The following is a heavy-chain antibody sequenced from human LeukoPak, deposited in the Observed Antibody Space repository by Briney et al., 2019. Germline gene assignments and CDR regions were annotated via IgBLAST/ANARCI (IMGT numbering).Heavy chain of an antibody. CDR3: ARNVVVPAAPGWFDP. CDR2: IYYSGST. CDR1: GGSISSGDDY. V-gene: IGHV4-30-4*08. Sequence: SETLSLTCTVSGGSISSGDDYWSWIRQPPGKGLEWIRYIYYSGSTYYNPSLKSRVTISVDTSKNQFSLKLSSVTAADTAVYYCARNVVVPAAPGWFDPWGQGTLVTVSS. J-gene: IGHJ5*02. D-gene: IGHD2-2*01.